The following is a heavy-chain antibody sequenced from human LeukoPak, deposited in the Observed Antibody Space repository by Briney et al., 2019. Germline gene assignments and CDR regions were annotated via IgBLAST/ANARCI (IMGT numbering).Heavy chain of an antibody. Sequence: GGSLRLSCAASGFTFSSYWMSWVRQAPGKGLEWVANVKEDGSEKYHLDSVKGRFTISRDNAKNSLYLQMNSLRAEDTAVYYCARIRWFGTLHPSLDYWGQGTLVTVSS. D-gene: IGHD3-10*01. CDR1: GFTFSSYW. J-gene: IGHJ4*02. CDR3: ARIRWFGTLHPSLDY. V-gene: IGHV3-7*01. CDR2: VKEDGSEK.